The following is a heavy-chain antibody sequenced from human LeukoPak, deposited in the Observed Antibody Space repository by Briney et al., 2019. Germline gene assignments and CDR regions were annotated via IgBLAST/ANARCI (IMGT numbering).Heavy chain of an antibody. CDR1: GFTFSSYG. D-gene: IGHD1-26*01. CDR2: IWYDGSNK. J-gene: IGHJ4*02. CDR3: AKDTGPIKWELFRMRRRTLNY. V-gene: IGHV3-33*06. Sequence: PGGSLRLSCAASGFTFSSYGMHWVRQAPGKGLEWVAVIWYDGSNKYYADSVKGRFTISRDNSKNTLYLQMNSLRAEDTAVYYCAKDTGPIKWELFRMRRRTLNYWGQGTLVTVSS.